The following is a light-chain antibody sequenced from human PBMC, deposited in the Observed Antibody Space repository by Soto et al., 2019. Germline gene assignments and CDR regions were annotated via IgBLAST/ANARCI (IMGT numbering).Light chain of an antibody. V-gene: IGKV1-8*01. CDR1: QGISSY. Sequence: AIQMTQSPSSLSASTGDRVTITCRASQGISSYLAWYQQKPGKAPKLLIYAASTLESGVPSRFRGSESGAVFTLTISSLQPEDFATYYCQQLHSYPITFGQGTRLEIK. J-gene: IGKJ5*01. CDR3: QQLHSYPIT. CDR2: AAS.